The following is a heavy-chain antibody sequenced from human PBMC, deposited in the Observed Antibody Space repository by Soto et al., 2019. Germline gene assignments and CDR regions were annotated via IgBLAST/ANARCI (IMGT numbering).Heavy chain of an antibody. CDR1: GYTFTSYA. J-gene: IGHJ6*02. Sequence: ASVKVSCKASGYTFTSYAMHWVRQAPGQRLEWMGWINAGNGNTKYSQKFQGRVTITRDTSASTAYMELSSLRSEDTAVYYCERDTAARLVVGGYGMDVWGQGTTVTVSS. D-gene: IGHD6-6*01. CDR2: INAGNGNT. CDR3: ERDTAARLVVGGYGMDV. V-gene: IGHV1-3*01.